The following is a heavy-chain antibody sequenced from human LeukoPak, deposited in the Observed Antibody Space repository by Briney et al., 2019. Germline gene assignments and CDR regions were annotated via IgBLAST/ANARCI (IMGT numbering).Heavy chain of an antibody. CDR2: IYPGDSDT. CDR3: ARHVLAAAGTEAFDY. Sequence: GESLKISCKGSGYSFTSYWIGWVRQMPGKGLEWMGIIYPGDSDTRYNPSFQGRVTISADKSISTAYLQWSSLKASDTAMYYCARHVLAAAGTEAFDYWGQGTLVTVSS. V-gene: IGHV5-51*01. J-gene: IGHJ4*02. D-gene: IGHD6-13*01. CDR1: GYSFTSYW.